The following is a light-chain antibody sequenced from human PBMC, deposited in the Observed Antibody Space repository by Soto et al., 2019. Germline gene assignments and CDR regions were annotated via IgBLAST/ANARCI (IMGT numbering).Light chain of an antibody. CDR3: SSYAGSNNLYV. CDR2: EVS. CDR1: SSDVGGYNS. Sequence: QSALTQPPSASWSPGQSVTISCTGTSSDVGGYNSVSWYQQHPGKAPKLMIYEVSKRPSGVPDRFSGSKSGNTASLTVSGLQAEDEADYYCSSYAGSNNLYVFGTGTKVTVL. V-gene: IGLV2-8*01. J-gene: IGLJ1*01.